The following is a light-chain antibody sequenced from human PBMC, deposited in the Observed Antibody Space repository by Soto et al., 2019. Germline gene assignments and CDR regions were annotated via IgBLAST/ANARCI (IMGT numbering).Light chain of an antibody. J-gene: IGLJ2*01. CDR1: SGHSSSA. CDR2: LTSAGSH. CDR3: QTWGTGIVV. V-gene: IGLV4-69*01. Sequence: QSVLTQSPSASASLGASVKLICTLSSGHSSSAIAWHQQQPGKGPRYLMKLTSAGSHTKGDGFPDRFSGSSSGAERYLTISNLQSEDEVDYYCQTWGTGIVVFGGGTKLTVL.